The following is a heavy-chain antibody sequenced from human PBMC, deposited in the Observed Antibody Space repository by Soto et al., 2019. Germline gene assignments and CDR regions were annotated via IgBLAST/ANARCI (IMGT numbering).Heavy chain of an antibody. CDR3: ARGGEPLGYYGLDV. CDR2: MYYTGVT. V-gene: IGHV4-61*01. D-gene: IGHD3-10*01. J-gene: IGHJ6*02. CDR1: GGSVRSGNHF. Sequence: PXETLSLPCSVSGGSVRSGNHFWNWIRQPPGRRLEWLGYMYYTGVTNYNPSLKSRVSMSVDTSKNQFSLKLTSLTAADTAVYYCARGGEPLGYYGLDVWGQGITVTVSS.